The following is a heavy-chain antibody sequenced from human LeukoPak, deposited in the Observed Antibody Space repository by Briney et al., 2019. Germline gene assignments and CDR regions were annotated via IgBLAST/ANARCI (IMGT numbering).Heavy chain of an antibody. CDR2: IYYSGST. Sequence: SQTLSLTCTVSGGSISSGDYYWSWIRQPPGKGLEWIGYIYYSGSTYYNPSLKSRVTISVDTSKNQFSLKLSSVTAADTAVYYCARVHYGSGSHIDYWGQGTLVTVSS. CDR1: GGSISSGDYY. CDR3: ARVHYGSGSHIDY. D-gene: IGHD3-10*01. J-gene: IGHJ4*02. V-gene: IGHV4-30-4*01.